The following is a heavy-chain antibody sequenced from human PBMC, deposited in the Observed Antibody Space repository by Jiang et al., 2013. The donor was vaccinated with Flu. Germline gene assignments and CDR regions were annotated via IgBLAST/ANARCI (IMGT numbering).Heavy chain of an antibody. Sequence: GAEVKKPGASVKVSCKASGYTFTNYYAMHWVRQAPGQGLEWMGWINPNSGGTNYAQKFQGRVTMTRDTSISTAYMELSRLRSDDTAVYYCASLVSPPTDAFDIWGQGTMVTVSS. CDR2: INPNSGGT. CDR1: GYTFTNYY. CDR3: ASLVSPPTDAFDI. D-gene: IGHD4-23*01. J-gene: IGHJ3*02. V-gene: IGHV1-2*02.